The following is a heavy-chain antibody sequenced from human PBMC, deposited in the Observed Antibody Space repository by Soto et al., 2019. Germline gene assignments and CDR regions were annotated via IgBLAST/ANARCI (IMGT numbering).Heavy chain of an antibody. D-gene: IGHD2-15*01. J-gene: IGHJ6*02. CDR1: GGSISSSSYY. CDR2: IFYSGST. Sequence: QLQLQESGPGLVKPSETLSLTCTVSGGSISSSSYYWGWIRQPPGKGLEWVGSIFYSGSTYYNPSLKSRVPISVDTSKNQFSLMLSSVTAADTAVYYCARHLTYCSAGSCYSDFPYYGMDVWGQGTTVTVSS. V-gene: IGHV4-39*01. CDR3: ARHLTYCSAGSCYSDFPYYGMDV.